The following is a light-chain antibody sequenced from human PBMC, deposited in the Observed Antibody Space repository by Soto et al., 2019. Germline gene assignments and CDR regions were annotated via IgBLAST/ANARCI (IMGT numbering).Light chain of an antibody. V-gene: IGKV3-11*01. CDR2: GAS. CDR1: QSVSSS. CDR3: QQRSNWPVT. J-gene: IGKJ5*01. Sequence: EIVLRQSPATLSSSPGERATLSCRASQSVSSSLAWYQQKPGQAPRLLIYGASNRAGGIPARFSGSGSGTDFTLTISSLEPEDFAVYYCQQRSNWPVTFGQGTRLEIK.